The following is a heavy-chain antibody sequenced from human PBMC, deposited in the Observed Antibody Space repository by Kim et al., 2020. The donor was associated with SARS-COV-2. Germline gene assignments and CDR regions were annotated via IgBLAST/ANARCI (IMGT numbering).Heavy chain of an antibody. J-gene: IGHJ6*02. D-gene: IGHD4-17*01. V-gene: IGHV1-24*01. CDR2: FDPEDGET. Sequence: ASVKVSCKVSGYTLTELSMHWVRQAPGKGLEWMGGFDPEDGETIYAQKFQCRVTMTEDTSTDTAYMELSSLRSEDTAVYYCATGGPTTVTTGAYYYYGMDVWGQGTTVTVSS. CDR1: GYTLTELS. CDR3: ATGGPTTVTTGAYYYYGMDV.